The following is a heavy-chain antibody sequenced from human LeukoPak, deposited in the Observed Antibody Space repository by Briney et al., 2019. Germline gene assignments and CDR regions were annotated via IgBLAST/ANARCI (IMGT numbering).Heavy chain of an antibody. Sequence: SVKVSCKASVGTFSSYTISWVRQAPGQGLEWMGRIIPILGIANYAQKFQGRVTITSDKSTSTAYMELSSLRSEDTAVYYCASGWYSSGWYRGYNWFDPWGQGTLVTVSS. CDR1: VGTFSSYT. D-gene: IGHD6-19*01. CDR2: IIPILGIA. J-gene: IGHJ5*02. CDR3: ASGWYSSGWYRGYNWFDP. V-gene: IGHV1-69*02.